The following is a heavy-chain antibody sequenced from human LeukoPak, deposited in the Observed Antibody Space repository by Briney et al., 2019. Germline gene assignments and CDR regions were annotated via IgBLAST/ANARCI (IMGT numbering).Heavy chain of an antibody. V-gene: IGHV5-51*01. Sequence: GESLKISCKASKNTFTDYWIAWVRQVPGKGLEWMGIIFPDDSETRYSPSFRGQVTISADKSITTAYLHWSGLKASDTGMYYCVRTVTGIKSPFDYWGQGTLVTVSS. CDR2: IFPDDSET. CDR3: VRTVTGIKSPFDY. CDR1: KNTFTDYW. D-gene: IGHD1-1*01. J-gene: IGHJ4*02.